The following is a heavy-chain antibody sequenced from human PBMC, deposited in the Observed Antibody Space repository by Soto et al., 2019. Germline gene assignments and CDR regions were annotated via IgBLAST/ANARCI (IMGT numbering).Heavy chain of an antibody. J-gene: IGHJ4*02. CDR1: GYTFTSYG. D-gene: IGHD3-16*01. V-gene: IGHV1-18*01. CDR3: ARGLGKGSYGLQAPFDY. Sequence: ASVKVSCKASGYTFTSYGISWVRQAPGQGLEWMGWISAYNGNTNYAQKLQGRVTMTTDTSTSTAYMELRSLRSDDTAVYYCARGLGKGSYGLQAPFDYWGQGTLVTVSS. CDR2: ISAYNGNT.